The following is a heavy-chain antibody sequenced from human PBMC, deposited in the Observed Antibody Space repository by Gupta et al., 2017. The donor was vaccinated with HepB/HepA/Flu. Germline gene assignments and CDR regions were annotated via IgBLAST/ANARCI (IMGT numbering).Heavy chain of an antibody. CDR3: AREGYVPTNYIDV. V-gene: IGHV4-39*02. D-gene: IGHD2-15*01. J-gene: IGHJ6*03. CDR1: GDSISRRSNY. CDR2: IHYTGTT. Sequence: QLQLQESGPGLVKPSETLSLTCTVSGDSISRRSNYWGWIRQSPGKGLEWIASIHYTGTTYYNPSLGSRFTISVDTSKSQFSLKLSSVTAAETAVYYWAREGYVPTNYIDVWGKGTTVTVSS.